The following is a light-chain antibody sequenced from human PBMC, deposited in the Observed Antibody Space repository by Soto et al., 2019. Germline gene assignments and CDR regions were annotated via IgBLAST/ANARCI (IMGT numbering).Light chain of an antibody. J-gene: IGKJ4*01. CDR1: QGISSY. CDR3: QRTYNAPH. Sequence: DIQLTQSPPSLSASVGDRVTITCRVSQGISSYSNWYRPKPGIIPKLLIYSASNLQSGVPSRLKGSVSGTDSTLSISRLQPEDVATYCGQRTYNAPHFGGGTKVEIK. CDR2: SAS. V-gene: IGKV1-27*01.